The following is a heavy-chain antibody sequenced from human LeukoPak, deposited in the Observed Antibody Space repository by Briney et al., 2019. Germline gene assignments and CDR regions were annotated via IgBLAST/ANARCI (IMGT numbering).Heavy chain of an antibody. J-gene: IGHJ3*02. Sequence: SETLSLTCTVSGGSISSYYWSWIRQPPGKGLEWIGYIYYSGSTNYNPSLKSRVTISVDTSKNQFSLKLSSVTAADTAVYYCARRPFLGYCSGGSCPVSDAFDIWGQGTMVTVSS. CDR1: GGSISSYY. CDR2: IYYSGST. D-gene: IGHD2-15*01. CDR3: ARRPFLGYCSGGSCPVSDAFDI. V-gene: IGHV4-59*08.